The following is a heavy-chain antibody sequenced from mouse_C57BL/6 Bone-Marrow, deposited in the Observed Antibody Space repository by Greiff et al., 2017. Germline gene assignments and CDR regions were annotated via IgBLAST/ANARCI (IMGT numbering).Heavy chain of an antibody. J-gene: IGHJ3*01. V-gene: IGHV14-4*01. Sequence: EVKLQQSGAELVRPGASVKLSCTASGFNIKDDYMHWVKQRPEQGLEWIGWIDPENGDTEYASKFQGKATITADTSSNTAYLQLSSLTSEDPAVYYCTTGAWFAYWGQGTLVTVSA. CDR1: GFNIKDDY. CDR2: IDPENGDT. CDR3: TTGAWFAY.